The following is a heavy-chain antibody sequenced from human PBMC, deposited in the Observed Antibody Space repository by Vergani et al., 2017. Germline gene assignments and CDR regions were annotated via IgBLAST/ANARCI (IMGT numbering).Heavy chain of an antibody. CDR2: IYTSGST. CDR1: GGSISSYY. Sequence: QVQLQESGPGLVKPSETLSLTCTVSGGSISSYYWSWIRQPAGKGLERIGRIYTSGSTNYNPSLKSRVTMSVDTSKNQFSLKLSSVTAADTAVYYCARGVEYYDYVWGSYPTLYYFDYWGQGTLVTVSS. D-gene: IGHD3-16*01. J-gene: IGHJ4*02. CDR3: ARGVEYYDYVWGSYPTLYYFDY. V-gene: IGHV4-4*07.